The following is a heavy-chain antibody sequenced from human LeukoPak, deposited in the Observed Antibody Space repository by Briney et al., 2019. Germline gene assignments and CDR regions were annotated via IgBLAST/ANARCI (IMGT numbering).Heavy chain of an antibody. CDR1: GGSFSGYY. Sequence: SETLSLTCVVYGGSFSGYYWSWIRQPPGKGLEWIGYIYYSGTTNYNPSLKSRVTISVDTSKNQFSLKLSSVTAADTAVYYCARGVYIAAAQYAYWGQGTLVTVSS. CDR2: IYYSGTT. CDR3: ARGVYIAAAQYAY. J-gene: IGHJ4*02. V-gene: IGHV4-59*01. D-gene: IGHD6-13*01.